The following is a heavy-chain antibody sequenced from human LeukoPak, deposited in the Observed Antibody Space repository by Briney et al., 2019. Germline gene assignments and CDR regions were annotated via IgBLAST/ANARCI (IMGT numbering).Heavy chain of an antibody. CDR1: GFTFSSYA. D-gene: IGHD6-6*01. CDR2: ISYDGSNK. CDR3: ARSASALAHMDV. Sequence: PGRSLRLSCAASGFTFSSYAMHWVRQAPGKGLEWVAVISYDGSNKYYADSVKGRFTISRDNSKNTLYLQMNSLRAEDTAVYYCARSASALAHMDVWGKGTTVTVSS. J-gene: IGHJ6*03. V-gene: IGHV3-30-3*01.